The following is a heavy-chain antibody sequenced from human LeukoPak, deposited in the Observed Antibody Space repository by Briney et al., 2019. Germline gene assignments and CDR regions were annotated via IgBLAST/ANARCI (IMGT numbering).Heavy chain of an antibody. CDR2: IYWNDDK. V-gene: IGHV2-5*01. J-gene: IGHJ6*02. D-gene: IGHD4-23*01. CDR1: GFSLSTSGVG. Sequence: SGPTLVNPTQTLTLTCTFSGFSLSTSGVGVGWIRQPPGKALEWLALIYWNDDKRYSPSLKSRLTITKDTSKNQVVLTMTNMDPVDTATYYCAHIPYGGNPGYYYYGMDVWGQGTTVTVSS. CDR3: AHIPYGGNPGYYYYGMDV.